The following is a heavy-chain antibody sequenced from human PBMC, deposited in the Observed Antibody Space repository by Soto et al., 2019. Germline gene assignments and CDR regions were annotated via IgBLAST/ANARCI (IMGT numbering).Heavy chain of an antibody. Sequence: ASVKVSCKASGYTFTSYGISWVRQAPGQGLEWMGWINPSDGNRNFAQKFEDRVTMTTATSTNTVFMELRSLKSDDTAMYYCARDGGGATVTTYFDYWAQRTLVTVSS. CDR3: ARDGGGATVTTYFDY. J-gene: IGHJ4*02. CDR1: GYTFTSYG. CDR2: INPSDGNR. D-gene: IGHD4-17*01. V-gene: IGHV1-18*01.